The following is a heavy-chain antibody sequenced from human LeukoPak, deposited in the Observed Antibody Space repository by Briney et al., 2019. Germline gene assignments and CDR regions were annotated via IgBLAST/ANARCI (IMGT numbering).Heavy chain of an antibody. Sequence: ASVKVSCKASGYTFTGYYMHWVRQAPGQGLEWMGWINPNSGGTNYAQKFQGRVTMTRDTSISTAYMELSRLRSDDTAVYYCAQLDLAYCGGDCYSRDYWGQGTLVTVSS. V-gene: IGHV1-2*02. D-gene: IGHD2-21*02. J-gene: IGHJ4*02. CDR2: INPNSGGT. CDR1: GYTFTGYY. CDR3: AQLDLAYCGGDCYSRDY.